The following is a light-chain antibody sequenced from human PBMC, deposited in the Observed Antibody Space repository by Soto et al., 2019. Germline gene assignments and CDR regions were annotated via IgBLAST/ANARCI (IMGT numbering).Light chain of an antibody. Sequence: DIVMTQTPLSLPVTPGEPASISCRSSQSLLDSDDGNIYLEWYLQRPGQSPRLLIYTLSYRDSGVRERFSGIGSDTDFTLKISRVEAEDVGVYYFMQRIELPGTFGHGTQV. CDR1: QSLLDSDDGNIY. CDR2: TLS. V-gene: IGKV2-40*01. CDR3: MQRIELPGT. J-gene: IGKJ1*01.